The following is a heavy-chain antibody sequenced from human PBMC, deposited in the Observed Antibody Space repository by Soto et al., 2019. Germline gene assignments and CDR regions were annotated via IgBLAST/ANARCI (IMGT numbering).Heavy chain of an antibody. CDR1: GDTFDTFA. V-gene: IGHV1-69*05. Sequence: QVQLVQSGAEVLKPGSSVKVSCKASGDTFDTFAISWVRQAPGQGLEWMGGIIPIFRTPDYAQKFQGRVTXTXDXXPSTAYMELSSLRSEDTAVYYCARDKDREQLGGNYYYALEVWGQGTTVTVSS. D-gene: IGHD1-1*01. J-gene: IGHJ6*02. CDR3: ARDKDREQLGGNYYYALEV. CDR2: IIPIFRTP.